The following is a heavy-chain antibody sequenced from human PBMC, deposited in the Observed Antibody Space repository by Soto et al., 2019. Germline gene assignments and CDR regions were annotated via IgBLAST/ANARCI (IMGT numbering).Heavy chain of an antibody. D-gene: IGHD5-18*01. CDR3: AKGDTPNDY. CDR1: GFTFSSYA. V-gene: IGHV3-23*01. J-gene: IGHJ4*02. CDR2: ISGSGIVT. Sequence: GSLRLSCAASGFTFSSYAMTWVRQAPGKGLEWVSTISGSGIVTYYADSVQGRFTISRDSSKNTLYLQMNSLRAEDTAVYYCAKGDTPNDYWGQGTLVTVSS.